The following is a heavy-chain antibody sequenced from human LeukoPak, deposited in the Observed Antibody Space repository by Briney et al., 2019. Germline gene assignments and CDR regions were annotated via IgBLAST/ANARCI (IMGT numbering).Heavy chain of an antibody. CDR1: GFSFSSYW. V-gene: IGHV3-7*01. CDR3: ARAAAGGQYYFDY. D-gene: IGHD6-13*01. J-gene: IGHJ4*02. Sequence: PGGSLRLSCAASGFSFSSYWMSWVRQAPGKGLEWVANIKQDGSEKYYVDSVKGRFTISRDNAKNSLYLQMNSLRAEDTAVYYCARAAAGGQYYFDYWGQGTLVTVSS. CDR2: IKQDGSEK.